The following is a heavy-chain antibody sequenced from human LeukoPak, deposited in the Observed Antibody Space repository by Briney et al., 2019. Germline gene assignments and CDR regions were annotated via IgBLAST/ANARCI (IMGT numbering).Heavy chain of an antibody. J-gene: IGHJ4*02. CDR2: INSNSGGT. Sequence: ASVKVSCKASGYTFTGYYMHWVRQAPGQGLEWMGRINSNSGGTNYAQKFQGRVTMTRDTSISTAYMELSRLRSDDTAVYYCARGKPIAYYYDSSGQRGDYWGQGTLVTVSS. CDR1: GYTFTGYY. CDR3: ARGKPIAYYYDSSGQRGDY. D-gene: IGHD3-22*01. V-gene: IGHV1-2*06.